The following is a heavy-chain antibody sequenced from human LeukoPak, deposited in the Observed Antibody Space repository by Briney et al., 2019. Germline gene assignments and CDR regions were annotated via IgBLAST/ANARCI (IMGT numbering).Heavy chain of an antibody. V-gene: IGHV3-53*01. Sequence: GGSLRLSCAASGFTVSSNYMSWVRQAPGKGLEWVSVIYSSGSTYYADSVKGRFTISRDNSKNTLYLQMNSPRAEDTAVYYCARGDYGSGSRPGAFDIWGQGTMVTVSS. CDR2: IYSSGST. J-gene: IGHJ3*02. CDR3: ARGDYGSGSRPGAFDI. CDR1: GFTVSSNY. D-gene: IGHD3-10*01.